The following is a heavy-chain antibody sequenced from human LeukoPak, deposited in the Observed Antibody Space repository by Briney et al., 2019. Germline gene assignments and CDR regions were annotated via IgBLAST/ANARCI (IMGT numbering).Heavy chain of an antibody. CDR1: GYTLTELS. CDR2: FDPEDGET. J-gene: IGHJ4*02. CDR3: ATAMITFGGVIDHYFDY. V-gene: IGHV1-24*01. Sequence: ASVKVSRKVSGYTLTELSMHWVRQAPGKGLEWMGGFDPEDGETIYAQKFQGRVTMTEDTSTDTAYMELSSLRSEDTAVYYCATAMITFGGVIDHYFDYWGQGTLVTVSS. D-gene: IGHD3-16*02.